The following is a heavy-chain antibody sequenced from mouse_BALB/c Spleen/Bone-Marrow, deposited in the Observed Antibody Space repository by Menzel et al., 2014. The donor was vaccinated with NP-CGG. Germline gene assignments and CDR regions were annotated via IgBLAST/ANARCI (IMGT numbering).Heavy chain of an antibody. CDR3: ARHDGYFGAVDY. CDR2: IWSDGST. Sequence: QVHVKQSGPGLVAPSQSLSFTCTISGFSLISYGVHWVRQPPGKGLEWLVVIWSDGSTTYNSALKSRLSISKDNSKSQVFLKMNSPLTDDTAIYYCARHDGYFGAVDYWGQGTSVTVSS. D-gene: IGHD2-3*01. J-gene: IGHJ4*01. CDR1: GFSLISYG. V-gene: IGHV2-6-1*01.